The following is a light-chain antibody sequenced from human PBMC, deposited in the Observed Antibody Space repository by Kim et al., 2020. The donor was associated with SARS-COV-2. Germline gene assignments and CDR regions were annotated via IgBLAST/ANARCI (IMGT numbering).Light chain of an antibody. CDR1: SSNIGSNY. CDR3: AAWDDSLSGLWV. J-gene: IGLJ3*02. Sequence: QRVTISCSGSSSNIGSNYVHWYQHLPGTAPKLLIYRNNQRPSGVPDRFSGSKSGASASLAISGLRSEDEADYYCAAWDDSLSGLWVFGGGTQLTVL. CDR2: RNN. V-gene: IGLV1-47*01.